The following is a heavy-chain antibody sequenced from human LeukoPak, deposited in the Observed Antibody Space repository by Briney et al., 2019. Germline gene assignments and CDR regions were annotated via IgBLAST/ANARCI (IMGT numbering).Heavy chain of an antibody. CDR1: AFTFSSYA. V-gene: IGHV3-23*01. CDR3: AKVHAGTCFDY. CDR2: ISGSGGST. J-gene: IGHJ4*02. Sequence: GGSLRLSCAASAFTFSSYAMSWVRQAPGKGQEWVSAISGSGGSTNYADSVKGRSTISRDTSKNTPYLQMNSRHAEDTAVYYCAKVHAGTCFDYWGQGTLVTVSS. D-gene: IGHD6-13*01.